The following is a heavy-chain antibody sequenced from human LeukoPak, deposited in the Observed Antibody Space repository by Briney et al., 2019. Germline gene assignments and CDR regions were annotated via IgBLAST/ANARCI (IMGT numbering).Heavy chain of an antibody. CDR1: GFTFSSYA. Sequence: GGSLRLSCAASGFTFSSYAMSWVRQAPGKGLEWVANIKQDGSERDYVDSVKGRFTISRDDAKNSLYLQMNSLRAEDTAVYYCARGITMANWGQGTLVTVSS. J-gene: IGHJ4*02. V-gene: IGHV3-7*04. CDR2: IKQDGSER. CDR3: ARGITMAN. D-gene: IGHD3-10*01.